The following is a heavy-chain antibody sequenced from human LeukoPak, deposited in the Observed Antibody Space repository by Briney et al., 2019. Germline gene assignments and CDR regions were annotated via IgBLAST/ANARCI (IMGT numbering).Heavy chain of an antibody. D-gene: IGHD4-23*01. Sequence: GASVKVSCKASGGTFSSYAISWVRQAPGQGLEWMGGIIPIFGTANYAQKFQGRVTITADESTSTAYVELSSLRSEDTAVYYCARDNSVEDTAWWFDPWGQGTLVTVSS. CDR3: ARDNSVEDTAWWFDP. J-gene: IGHJ5*02. CDR2: IIPIFGTA. V-gene: IGHV1-69*13. CDR1: GGTFSSYA.